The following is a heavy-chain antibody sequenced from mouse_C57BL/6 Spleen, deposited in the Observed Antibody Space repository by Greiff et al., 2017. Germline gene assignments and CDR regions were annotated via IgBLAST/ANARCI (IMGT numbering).Heavy chain of an antibody. CDR3: ATELIGY. V-gene: IGHV1-82*01. CDR2: IYPGDGDT. J-gene: IGHJ2*01. CDR1: GYAFSSSW. D-gene: IGHD1-3*01. Sequence: QVQLQQSGPELVKPGASVKISCKASGYAFSSSWMNWVKQRPGKGLEWIGRIYPGDGDTNYNGKFKGKATLTADKSSSTAYMQLSSLTSVDSAVYFCATELIGYWGQGTTLTVSS.